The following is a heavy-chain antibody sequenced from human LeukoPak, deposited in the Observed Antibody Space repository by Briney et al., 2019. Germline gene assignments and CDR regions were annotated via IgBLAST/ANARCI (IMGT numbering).Heavy chain of an antibody. Sequence: ASVKVSCKASGYTFTGYYMHWVRQAPGQGLEWMGRINPNSGGTNYAQKFQGRVTMTRDTSISTAYMELSRLRSGDTAVYYCAISEGDFWSGYRYYYYGMDVWGQGTTVTVSS. J-gene: IGHJ6*02. CDR1: GYTFTGYY. D-gene: IGHD3-3*01. V-gene: IGHV1-2*06. CDR2: INPNSGGT. CDR3: AISEGDFWSGYRYYYYGMDV.